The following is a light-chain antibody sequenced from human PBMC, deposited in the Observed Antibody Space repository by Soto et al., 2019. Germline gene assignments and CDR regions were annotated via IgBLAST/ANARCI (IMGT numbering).Light chain of an antibody. J-gene: IGKJ3*01. CDR1: QGISSA. CDR3: QQLNSYPRVT. V-gene: IGKV1-13*02. Sequence: IEMSQSPSRLTASVGDRVTITCRASQGISSALAWYQQKPGKAPKLLIYDASSLESGVPSRFSGSGSGTDFTLTISSLQPEDFATYYCQQLNSYPRVTFGPGTKVDI. CDR2: DAS.